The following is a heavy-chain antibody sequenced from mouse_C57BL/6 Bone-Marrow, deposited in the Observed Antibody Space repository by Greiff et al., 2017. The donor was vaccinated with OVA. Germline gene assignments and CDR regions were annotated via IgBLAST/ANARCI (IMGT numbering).Heavy chain of an antibody. J-gene: IGHJ4*01. Sequence: VQRVESGPELVKPGASVKISCKASGYAFSSSWMNWVKQRPGKGLEWIGRIYPGDGDTNYNGKFKGKATLTADKSSSTAYMQLSSLTSEDSAVYFCARFGTTVVGYYAMDYWGQGTSVTVSS. V-gene: IGHV1-82*01. CDR1: GYAFSSSW. CDR3: ARFGTTVVGYYAMDY. CDR2: IYPGDGDT. D-gene: IGHD1-1*01.